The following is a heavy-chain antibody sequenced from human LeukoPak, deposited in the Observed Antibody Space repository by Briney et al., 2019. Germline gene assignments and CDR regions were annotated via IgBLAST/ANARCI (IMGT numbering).Heavy chain of an antibody. J-gene: IGHJ4*02. Sequence: GGSLRLSCAASGFTFSSYAMSWVRQAPGKGLEWVSGISWNSGSIGYADSVKGRFTISRDNAKNSLYLQMNSLRAEDTALYYCAKGDRLVRGVIFDYWGQGTLVTVSS. CDR2: ISWNSGSI. V-gene: IGHV3-9*01. D-gene: IGHD3-10*01. CDR3: AKGDRLVRGVIFDY. CDR1: GFTFSSYA.